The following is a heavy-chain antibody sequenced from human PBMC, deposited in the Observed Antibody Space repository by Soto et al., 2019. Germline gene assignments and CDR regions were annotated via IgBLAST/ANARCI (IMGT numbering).Heavy chain of an antibody. D-gene: IGHD5-12*01. CDR2: IYHSGST. Sequence: SETLSLTCAVSGGSISSSNWWSWVRQPPGKGLEWIGEIYHSGSTNYNPSLKSRVTISVDKSKNQFSLKLSSVTAADTAVYYCARGWGYSGYDNDPWGQGTLVTVSS. J-gene: IGHJ5*02. CDR3: ARGWGYSGYDNDP. V-gene: IGHV4-4*02. CDR1: GGSISSSNW.